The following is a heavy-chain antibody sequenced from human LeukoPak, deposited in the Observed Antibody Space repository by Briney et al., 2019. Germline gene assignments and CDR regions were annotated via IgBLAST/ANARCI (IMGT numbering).Heavy chain of an antibody. CDR1: RFTFSSYA. D-gene: IGHD3-10*01. Sequence: GGSLRLSCAASRFTFSSYAMSWVRQAPGKGLEWVSAISGSGGSTYYADSVKGRFTISRDNSKNTLYLQMNSLRAEDTAVYYCAKDRLWFGDAFDYWGQGTLVTVSS. CDR3: AKDRLWFGDAFDY. CDR2: ISGSGGST. J-gene: IGHJ4*02. V-gene: IGHV3-23*01.